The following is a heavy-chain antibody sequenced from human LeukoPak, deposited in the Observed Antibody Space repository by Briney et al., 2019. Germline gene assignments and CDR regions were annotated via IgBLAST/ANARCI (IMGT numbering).Heavy chain of an antibody. CDR2: ISGSGGHT. J-gene: IGHJ4*02. CDR1: GFTFGSYA. Sequence: GGSLRLSCAASGFTFGSYAMNWVRQAPGKGLEWVSNISGSGGHTYYADSVKGRFTISRDNSKNTLYLQINSLRAEDTAVYYCAKDRHSTSLVSFDYWGQGTLVTVSS. V-gene: IGHV3-23*01. D-gene: IGHD6-13*01. CDR3: AKDRHSTSLVSFDY.